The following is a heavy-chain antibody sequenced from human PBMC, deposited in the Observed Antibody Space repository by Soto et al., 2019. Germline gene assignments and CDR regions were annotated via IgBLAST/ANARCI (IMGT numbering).Heavy chain of an antibody. Sequence: ASVKVSCKASGYTFTSYAMHWVRQAPGQRLEWMGWINAGNGNTKYSQKFQGRVTITRDTSASTVYMELSSLKTEDTAVYYCTRHDSNYDFGSGSPPRYGMDVWGQGTTVTVSS. D-gene: IGHD3-3*01. V-gene: IGHV1-3*01. J-gene: IGHJ6*02. CDR1: GYTFTSYA. CDR2: INAGNGNT. CDR3: TRHDSNYDFGSGSPPRYGMDV.